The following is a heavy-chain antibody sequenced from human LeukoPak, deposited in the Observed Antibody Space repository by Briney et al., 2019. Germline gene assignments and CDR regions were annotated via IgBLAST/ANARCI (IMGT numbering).Heavy chain of an antibody. CDR2: IHYTGST. J-gene: IGHJ5*02. V-gene: IGHV4-59*01. D-gene: IGHD4-17*01. Sequence: SETLSLTCTVSGGSINSYYWSWIRQPPGKGLECIGYIHYTGSTNYNPSLKSRVTISVDTSKSQFSLKLSSVTAADTAIYYCARGTLTTVTTVWFDPWGQGTLVTVSS. CDR1: GGSINSYY. CDR3: ARGTLTTVTTVWFDP.